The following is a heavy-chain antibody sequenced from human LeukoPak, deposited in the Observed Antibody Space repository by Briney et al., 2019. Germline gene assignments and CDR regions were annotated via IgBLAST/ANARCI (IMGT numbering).Heavy chain of an antibody. Sequence: ASVKVSCKASGYTFTSYDINWVRQATGQGLEWMGWMNPNSGNTGYAQKFQGRVTMTRNTSISTAYMELSSLRSEDTAVYYCARGRLLWFGELLSDYYYYGTDVWGQGTTVTVSS. J-gene: IGHJ6*02. CDR1: GYTFTSYD. CDR3: ARGRLLWFGELLSDYYYYGTDV. D-gene: IGHD3-10*01. V-gene: IGHV1-8*01. CDR2: MNPNSGNT.